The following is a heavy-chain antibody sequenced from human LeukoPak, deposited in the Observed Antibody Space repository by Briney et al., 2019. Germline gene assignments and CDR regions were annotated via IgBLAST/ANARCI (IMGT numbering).Heavy chain of an antibody. D-gene: IGHD1-7*01. J-gene: IGHJ3*01. CDR1: GFTFDDYA. CDR2: ISWDSGSS. Sequence: GGSLRLSCAASGFTFDDYAMHWVRQAPGKGLEWVSSISWDSGSSVYADSVKGRFTISRDNAKNSLYLQMNGLTPGDTALYYCIKDLRLDLHFDTFEAWGQGTLVTVSS. CDR3: IKDLRLDLHFDTFEA. V-gene: IGHV3-9*01.